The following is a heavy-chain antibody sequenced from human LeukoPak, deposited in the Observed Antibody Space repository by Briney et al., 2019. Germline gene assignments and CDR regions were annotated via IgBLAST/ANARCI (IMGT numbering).Heavy chain of an antibody. D-gene: IGHD3-22*01. CDR1: GYTFTGYY. V-gene: IGHV1-2*02. Sequence: GVSVKVSCKASGYTFTGYYMHWVRQAPGQGLEWMGWINPNSGGTNYAQKFQGRVTMTRDTSISTAYMELSRLRSDDTAVYYCARVAGSSGYYRFDPWGQGTLVTVSS. J-gene: IGHJ5*02. CDR3: ARVAGSSGYYRFDP. CDR2: INPNSGGT.